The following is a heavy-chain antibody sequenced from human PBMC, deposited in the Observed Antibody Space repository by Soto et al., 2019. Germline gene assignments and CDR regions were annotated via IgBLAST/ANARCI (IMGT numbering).Heavy chain of an antibody. V-gene: IGHV3-23*01. CDR2: ISGSGGSA. CDR1: GFTFSSYA. Sequence: GGSLRLSCAASGFTFSSYAMSWVRQAPGKGLEWVSAISGSGGSAYYADSVKGRFTISRDNSKNTLYLQMNSLRAEDTAVYYCAKDYRSVAAPPDGLFDYWGQGTLVTSPQ. CDR3: AKDYRSVAAPPDGLFDY. D-gene: IGHD2-15*01. J-gene: IGHJ4*02.